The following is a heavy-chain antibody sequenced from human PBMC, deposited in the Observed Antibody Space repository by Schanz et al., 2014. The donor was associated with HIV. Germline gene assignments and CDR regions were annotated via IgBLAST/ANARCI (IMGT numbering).Heavy chain of an antibody. V-gene: IGHV3-23*01. D-gene: IGHD2-15*01. CDR1: GFTFSSYA. CDR3: AKEGKPVVVDGPRH. J-gene: IGHJ4*02. CDR2: ISSSGTYI. Sequence: EVQLLESGGGLVQPGGSLRLSCAASGFTFSSYAMSWVRQAPGKGLEWVSSISSSGTYIHYADSVKGRFTVSRDNSKNTLYLQLDNVRAEDTAVYYCAKEGKPVVVDGPRHWGQGVLVTVSS.